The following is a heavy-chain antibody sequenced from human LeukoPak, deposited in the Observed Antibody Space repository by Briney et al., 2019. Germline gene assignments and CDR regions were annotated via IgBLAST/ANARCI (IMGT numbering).Heavy chain of an antibody. CDR2: IYTSGST. V-gene: IGHV4-4*07. J-gene: IGHJ3*01. D-gene: IGHD6-13*01. Sequence: SETLSLTCTVSGGSISSYYWSWIRQPAGKGLEWIGRIYTSGSTNYNPSLKSRVTISVDTSKNQFSLKLSSVTAADTAVYYCARHSITAGTEYAFDLWGQGTMVTVSS. CDR1: GGSISSYY. CDR3: ARHSITAGTEYAFDL.